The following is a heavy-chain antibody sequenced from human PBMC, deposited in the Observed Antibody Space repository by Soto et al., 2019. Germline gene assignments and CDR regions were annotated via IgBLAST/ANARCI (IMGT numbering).Heavy chain of an antibody. CDR3: ARGAHYDSSGYCLDY. CDR2: ISAYNGNT. D-gene: IGHD3-22*01. Sequence: QVQLVQSGAEVKKPGASMKVSCKASGYTFTSYGISWVRQAPGQGLEWMGWISAYNGNTNYAQKLQGRVTMTTDTSTSTAYMELRSLRSGDTAVYYCARGAHYDSSGYCLDYWGQGTLVTVSS. CDR1: GYTFTSYG. V-gene: IGHV1-18*04. J-gene: IGHJ4*02.